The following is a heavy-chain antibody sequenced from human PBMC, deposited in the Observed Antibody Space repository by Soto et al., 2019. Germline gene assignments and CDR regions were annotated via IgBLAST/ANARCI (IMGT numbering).Heavy chain of an antibody. D-gene: IGHD2-15*01. V-gene: IGHV4-61*01. Sequence: SETLSLTCAVSGGSISSGCYSWSWIRQPPGKGLEWIGYIYYSGSTYYNPSLKSRVTISVDTSKNQFSLKLSSVTAADTAVYYCARDCSGGSCSRTDDAFDIWGQGTMVTVSS. CDR3: ARDCSGGSCSRTDDAFDI. J-gene: IGHJ3*02. CDR1: GGSISSGCYS. CDR2: IYYSGST.